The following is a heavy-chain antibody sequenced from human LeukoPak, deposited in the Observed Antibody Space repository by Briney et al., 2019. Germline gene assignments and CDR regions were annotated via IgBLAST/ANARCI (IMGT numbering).Heavy chain of an antibody. Sequence: ASVKVSCKASGYTFTGYYMHWVRQAPGQGLEWMGWISADNGNTNYAQKLQGRLTMTTDTSTSTAYMELRSLRSDDTAVYYCARDVDDSFQGYYFDYWGQGTLVTVSS. J-gene: IGHJ4*02. CDR3: ARDVDDSFQGYYFDY. CDR2: ISADNGNT. CDR1: GYTFTGYY. V-gene: IGHV1-18*04. D-gene: IGHD3-22*01.